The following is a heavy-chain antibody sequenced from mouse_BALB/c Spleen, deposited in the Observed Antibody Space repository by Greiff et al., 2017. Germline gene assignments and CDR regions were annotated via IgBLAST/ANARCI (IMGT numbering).Heavy chain of an antibody. Sequence: DVMLVESGGGLVKPGGSLKLSCAASGFTFSSYAMSWVRQTPEKRLEWVASISSGGSTYYPDSVKGRFTISRDNARNILYLQMSSLRSEDTAMYYCARGDYYGRYYAMDYWGQGTSVTVSS. CDR1: GFTFSSYA. V-gene: IGHV5-6-5*01. CDR3: ARGDYYGRYYAMDY. D-gene: IGHD1-1*01. J-gene: IGHJ4*01. CDR2: ISSGGST.